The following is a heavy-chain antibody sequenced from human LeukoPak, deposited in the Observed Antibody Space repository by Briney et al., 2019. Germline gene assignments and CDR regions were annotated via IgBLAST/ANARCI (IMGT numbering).Heavy chain of an antibody. J-gene: IGHJ4*02. V-gene: IGHV3-21*01. D-gene: IGHD3/OR15-3a*01. CDR3: ARDQSLGWFLAYYFDY. Sequence: GGSLRPSVAALGSPLITIRWTWFGKPPGKGLEWVSSISSSSSYIYYADSVKGRFTISRDNAKNSLYLQMNSLRAEDTAVYYCARDQSLGWFLAYYFDYWGQGTLVTVSS. CDR1: GSPLITIR. CDR2: ISSSSSYI.